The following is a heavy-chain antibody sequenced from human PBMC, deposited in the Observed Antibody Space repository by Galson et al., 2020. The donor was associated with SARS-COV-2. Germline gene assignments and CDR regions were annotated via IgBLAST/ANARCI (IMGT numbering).Heavy chain of an antibody. CDR2: INHSGST. CDR3: ATGIIAVADV. CDR1: GGSFSGYY. V-gene: IGHV4-34*01. D-gene: IGHD6-19*01. Sequence: SQASETLSLTCAVYGGSFSGYYWSWIRQPPGKGLEWIGEINHSGSTNYNPSLKSRVTISVDTSKNQFSLKLSSVTAADTAVYYCATGIIAVADVWGQGTTVTVSS. J-gene: IGHJ6*02.